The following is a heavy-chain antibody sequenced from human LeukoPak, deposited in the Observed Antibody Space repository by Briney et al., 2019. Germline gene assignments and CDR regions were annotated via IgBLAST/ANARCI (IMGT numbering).Heavy chain of an antibody. Sequence: PSETLSLTCTVSGGSISSGSISSYYWSRVRQPAGKGLEWIGRIYTSWTTNYNPSLKSRVTMSVDTSKNQFSLKLNSVTAADTAVYYCARGAPSDYWGQGTLVTVSS. V-gene: IGHV4-61*02. CDR2: IYTSWTT. J-gene: IGHJ4*02. CDR1: GGSISSGSISSYY. CDR3: ARGAPSDY.